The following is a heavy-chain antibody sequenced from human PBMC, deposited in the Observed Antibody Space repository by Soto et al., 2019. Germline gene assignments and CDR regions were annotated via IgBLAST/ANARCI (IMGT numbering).Heavy chain of an antibody. Sequence: QVQLGQSGAEVKKPGSSVKVSCKASGGTFSSYAISWVRQAPGQGLEWMGGIIPIFGTANYAQKFQGRFTITADESTNTAYMERNSLRSEDTAVYYCARDRIGYYDSSGYYVWGYWCQGTLVTVSA. CDR1: GGTFSSYA. CDR2: IIPIFGTA. CDR3: ARDRIGYYDSSGYYVWGY. V-gene: IGHV1-69*01. J-gene: IGHJ4*02. D-gene: IGHD3-22*01.